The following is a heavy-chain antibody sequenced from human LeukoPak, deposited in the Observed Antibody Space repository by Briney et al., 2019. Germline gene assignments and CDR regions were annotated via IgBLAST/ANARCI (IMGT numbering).Heavy chain of an antibody. CDR1: GFTFSSYG. J-gene: IGHJ2*01. CDR2: ISGDGSIT. CDR3: ARDLMVGYGDYNWYFDL. Sequence: PGRSLRLSCAASGFTFSSYGMHWVRQGPGKGLVWVSRISGDGSITRYADSVKGRFTISRDNAMNTLYLQMNSLRAEDTAVYYCARDLMVGYGDYNWYFDLWGRGTLVTVSS. V-gene: IGHV3-74*01. D-gene: IGHD4-17*01.